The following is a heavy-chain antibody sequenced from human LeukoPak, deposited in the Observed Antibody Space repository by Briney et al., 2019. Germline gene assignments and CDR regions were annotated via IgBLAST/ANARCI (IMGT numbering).Heavy chain of an antibody. CDR2: INPNSGGT. CDR3: ARDGTGIVGATSCFGY. Sequence: GASVKVSCKASGYTFTGYYMHWVRQAPGQGLEWMGWINPNSGGTNYAQKFQGRVTMTRDTSISTAYMELSRLRSEDTAVYYCARDGTGIVGATSCFGYWGQGTLVTVSS. V-gene: IGHV1-2*02. CDR1: GYTFTGYY. J-gene: IGHJ4*02. D-gene: IGHD1-26*01.